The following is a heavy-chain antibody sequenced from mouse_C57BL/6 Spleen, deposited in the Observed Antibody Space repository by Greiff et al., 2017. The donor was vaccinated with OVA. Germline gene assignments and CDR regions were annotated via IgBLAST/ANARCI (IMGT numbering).Heavy chain of an antibody. CDR1: GYTFTSYW. D-gene: IGHD1-1*01. CDR2: IYPGSGSN. J-gene: IGHJ2*01. Sequence: VKLQQPGAELVKPGASVKMSCKASGYTFTSYWITWVKQRPGQGLEWIGDIYPGSGSNNYNEKFKSKATLTVDTSSSTAYMQLSSLTSEDSAVYYCARKGPYYYGSSYGYWGQGTTLTVSS. CDR3: ARKGPYYYGSSYGY. V-gene: IGHV1-55*01.